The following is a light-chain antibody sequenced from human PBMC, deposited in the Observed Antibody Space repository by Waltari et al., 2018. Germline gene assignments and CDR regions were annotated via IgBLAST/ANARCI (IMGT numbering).Light chain of an antibody. CDR2: WAS. CDR1: QCVIHSSNTRRS. Sequence: DIVMTQSPDSLAVSLGERATINCKSSQCVIHSSNTRRSLAWYHQKPGQPPKLLIYWASTRQPGVPDRFSGSGSGTDFTLTISTLQAEDVAVYYCHQYCSTPLTFGQGTKVDIK. J-gene: IGKJ1*01. CDR3: HQYCSTPLT. V-gene: IGKV4-1*01.